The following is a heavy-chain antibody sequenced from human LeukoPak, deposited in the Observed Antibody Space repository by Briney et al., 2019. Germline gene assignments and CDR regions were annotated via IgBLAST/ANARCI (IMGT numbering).Heavy chain of an antibody. J-gene: IGHJ4*02. CDR1: GFTLSDSY. V-gene: IGHV3-53*01. CDR3: ARGGGLLVAATFDY. Sequence: GGSLRLSCGASGFTLSDSYLSWVRQAPGKGLEWVSVIYSGGSTYYADSVKGRFTISRDNSKNTLYLQMNSLRAEDTAVYYCARGGGLLVAATFDYWGQGTLVTVSS. CDR2: IYSGGST. D-gene: IGHD2-15*01.